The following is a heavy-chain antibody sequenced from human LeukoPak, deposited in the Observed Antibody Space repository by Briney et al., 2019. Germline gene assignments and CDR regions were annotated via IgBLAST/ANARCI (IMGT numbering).Heavy chain of an antibody. Sequence: ASVKVSCKASGYTFTSYDINWVRQATGQGLEWMGWMNPNSGNTGYAQKFQGRVTMTRNTSISTAYMELSRLRSDDTAVYYCARSVAARSWFDPWGQGTLVTVSS. CDR1: GYTFTSYD. J-gene: IGHJ5*02. V-gene: IGHV1-8*01. CDR2: MNPNSGNT. D-gene: IGHD6-6*01. CDR3: ARSVAARSWFDP.